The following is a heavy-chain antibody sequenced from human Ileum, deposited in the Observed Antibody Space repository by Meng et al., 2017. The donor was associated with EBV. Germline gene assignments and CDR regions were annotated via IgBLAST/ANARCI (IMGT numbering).Heavy chain of an antibody. CDR3: ATSRIAKFDR. Sequence: QFQLPEAGPGLVQPSPSLSHSCVITGDSVSSDKTAWNWIRQSPSRGLEWLGRTYRRSRWYYDYALSVKSRINISPDTSKNQVSLQLNSVTDEDTGIYYCATSRIAKFDRWGQGTLVTVSS. CDR1: GDSVSSDKTA. J-gene: IGHJ5*02. V-gene: IGHV6-1*01. CDR2: TYRRSRWYY.